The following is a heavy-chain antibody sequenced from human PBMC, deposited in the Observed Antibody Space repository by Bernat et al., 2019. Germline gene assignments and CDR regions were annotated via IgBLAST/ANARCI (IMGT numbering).Heavy chain of an antibody. V-gene: IGHV3-66*01. Sequence: EVQLVESGGGLVQPGGSLRLSCAASGFTVSSNYMSWVRQAPGKGLEWVSVIYSGGSTYYADSVKGRFTISRDNSKNTLYLQMNSLRAEDTAEYYCARVYSSGWSRAEYFQHWGQGTLVTVSS. J-gene: IGHJ1*01. D-gene: IGHD6-19*01. CDR1: GFTVSSNY. CDR3: ARVYSSGWSRAEYFQH. CDR2: IYSGGST.